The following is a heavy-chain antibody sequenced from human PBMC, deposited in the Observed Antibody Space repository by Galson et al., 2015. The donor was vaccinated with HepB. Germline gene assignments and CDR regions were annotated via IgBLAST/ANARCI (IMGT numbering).Heavy chain of an antibody. CDR1: GFTVSSNY. Sequence: SLRLSCAASGFTVSSNYMSWVRQAPGKGLEWVSVIYSGGSTYYADSVKGRFTISRDNSKNTLYLQMNSLRAEDTAVYYCAEGIWFGESYFDYWGQGTLVTVSS. D-gene: IGHD3-10*01. CDR2: IYSGGST. CDR3: AEGIWFGESYFDY. J-gene: IGHJ4*02. V-gene: IGHV3-66*01.